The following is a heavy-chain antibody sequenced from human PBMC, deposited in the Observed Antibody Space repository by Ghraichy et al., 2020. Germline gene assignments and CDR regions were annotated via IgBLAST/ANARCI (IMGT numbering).Heavy chain of an antibody. CDR1: GDSITGYW. J-gene: IGHJ4*02. V-gene: IGHV4-4*02. CDR2: SYHGGNT. D-gene: IGHD6-19*01. Sequence: SETLSLTCAVSGDSITGYWWSWVRQPPGKGLEWIGESYHGGNTYYNPSLKSRVTISIDTSKNHFFVQLTSVTAADTAVYYCARHITVTGTRGFDSWGQGSLVTGSS. CDR3: ARHITVTGTRGFDS.